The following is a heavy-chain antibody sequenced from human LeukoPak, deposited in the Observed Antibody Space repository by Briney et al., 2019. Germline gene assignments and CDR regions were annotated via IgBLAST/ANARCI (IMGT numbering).Heavy chain of an antibody. CDR3: ARGNVAVARNLIDF. CDR1: GFTFNIHP. CDR2: TLYDGSST. J-gene: IGHJ4*02. D-gene: IGHD6-19*01. Sequence: GGSLRLSCAASGFTFNIHPMHWVRQAPGEGPEWVAVTLYDGSSTDYADSVKGRFTMSRDNAKNTLYLQMNSLRPEDTGIYYCARGNVAVARNLIDFWGQGTLVTVSS. V-gene: IGHV3-30*04.